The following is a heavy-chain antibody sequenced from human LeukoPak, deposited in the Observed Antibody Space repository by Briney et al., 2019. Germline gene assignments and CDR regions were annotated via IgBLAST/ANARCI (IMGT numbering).Heavy chain of an antibody. V-gene: IGHV3-23*01. CDR3: AKRSKGGLASPYFDY. J-gene: IGHJ4*02. D-gene: IGHD3-16*01. CDR1: GFTFSSYA. Sequence: GGSLRLSCAASGFTFSSYAMSWVRQAPGKGLEWVSAISGSGGSTYYADSVKGRFTISRDNSKNTLYLQMNSLRAEDTAVYYCAKRSKGGLASPYFDYWGQGILVTVSS. CDR2: ISGSGGST.